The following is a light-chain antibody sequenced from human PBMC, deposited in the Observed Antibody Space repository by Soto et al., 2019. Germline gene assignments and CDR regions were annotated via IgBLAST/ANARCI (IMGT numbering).Light chain of an antibody. J-gene: IGLJ3*02. V-gene: IGLV4-69*01. CDR3: QTWGAGIGV. CDR1: SGHASYA. Sequence: QSVLTQAPSASASLGASVKLTCTLSSGHASYAIAWHQQQPEKGPRYLMKVSSDGSHNKGDGIPDRFSGSSSGAERYLSITSLQYEDEADYYCQTWGAGIGVFGGGTQLTVL. CDR2: VSSDGSH.